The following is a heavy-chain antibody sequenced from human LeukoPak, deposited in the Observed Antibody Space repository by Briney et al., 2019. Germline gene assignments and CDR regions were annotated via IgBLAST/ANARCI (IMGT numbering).Heavy chain of an antibody. CDR2: ISAYNGNT. J-gene: IGHJ5*02. V-gene: IGHV1-18*01. CDR3: ARDIGDSDLSHWFDP. CDR1: GYTFTGYG. D-gene: IGHD2-21*02. Sequence: ASVKVSCKASGYTFTGYGISWVRQAPGQGREWMGWISAYNGNTNYAQKLQGRVTMTTDTSTSTAYMELRSLRSDDTAVYYCARDIGDSDLSHWFDPWVQGTMVTVSS.